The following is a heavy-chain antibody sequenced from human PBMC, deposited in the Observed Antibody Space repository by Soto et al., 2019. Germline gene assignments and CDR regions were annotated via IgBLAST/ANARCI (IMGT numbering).Heavy chain of an antibody. D-gene: IGHD2-21*01. J-gene: IGHJ6*02. CDR3: ARQLWLARPGGDYYYYYGMDV. CDR1: GYTFTSYD. Sequence: ASFKVSCKASGYTFTSYDINWVGQATGQGLEWMGWINPNSGNTNYAQKFQGWVTMTRDTSISTAYMELSRLRSDDTAVYYCARQLWLARPGGDYYYYYGMDVWGQGTKVTVAS. V-gene: IGHV1-2*04. CDR2: INPNSGNT.